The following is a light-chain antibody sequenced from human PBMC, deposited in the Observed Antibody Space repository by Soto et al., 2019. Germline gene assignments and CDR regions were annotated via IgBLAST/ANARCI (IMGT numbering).Light chain of an antibody. J-gene: IGKJ2*01. V-gene: IGKV3-15*01. CDR1: QSVSRK. Sequence: EIVMTQSPATLSVSPGDRATLSCRASQSVSRKLALYQQKPGQAPRLLIYGASTRATGIPARFSGSGSGTEFTLTISSLQSEDFAIYYCQQYKHWPPYTFGQGTTLETK. CDR2: GAS. CDR3: QQYKHWPPYT.